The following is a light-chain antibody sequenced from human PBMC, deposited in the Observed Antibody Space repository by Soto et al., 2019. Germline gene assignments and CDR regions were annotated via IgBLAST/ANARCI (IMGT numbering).Light chain of an antibody. CDR2: GAS. CDR3: LQTYNLPRT. V-gene: IGKV1-39*01. Sequence: DIQMTQSPSSLSASVGDRVTITCRASLTIGDSLSWFQQKAGKPPTLLIYGASALQSGVPARFSGSGSGTDFPLTISNMQREDFATYYCLQTYNLPRTFGQGTTVEFK. CDR1: LTIGDS. J-gene: IGKJ1*01.